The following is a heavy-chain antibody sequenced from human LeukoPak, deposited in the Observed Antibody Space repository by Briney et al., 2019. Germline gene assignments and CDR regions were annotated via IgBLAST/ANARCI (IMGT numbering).Heavy chain of an antibody. CDR1: GGSISSYY. CDR3: ARGWSGGYQLLGRFDY. V-gene: IGHV4-59*01. Sequence: SETLSLTCTVSGGSISSYYWSWIRQPPGKGLEWIGYIYYSGSTNYNPSLKSRVTISVDTSKNQFSLKLSSVTAADTAVYYCARGWSGGYQLLGRFDYWGQGTLVTVSS. CDR2: IYYSGST. D-gene: IGHD2-2*01. J-gene: IGHJ4*02.